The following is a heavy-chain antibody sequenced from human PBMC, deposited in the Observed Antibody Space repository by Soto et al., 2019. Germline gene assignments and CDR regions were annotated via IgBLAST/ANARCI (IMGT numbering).Heavy chain of an antibody. CDR2: ISAYNGNT. V-gene: IGHV1-18*01. J-gene: IGHJ5*02. Sequence: EIKKTVASVKVSCKASGYTFTSYGISWVRQAPGQGLEWMGWISAYNGNTNYAQKLQGRVTMTTDTSTSTAYMELRSLRSDDTAVYYCARDYYYGSGSRRHNWFYPWGLGTLVTVSS. CDR3: ARDYYYGSGSRRHNWFYP. D-gene: IGHD3-10*01. CDR1: GYTFTSYG.